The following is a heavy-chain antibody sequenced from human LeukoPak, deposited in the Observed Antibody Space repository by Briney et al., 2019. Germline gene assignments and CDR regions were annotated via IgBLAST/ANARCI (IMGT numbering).Heavy chain of an antibody. Sequence: SQTLSLTCTVSGGSISSGSYYWSWVRQPAGKGLEWIGRIYPSGSTNYNPSLKSRVTISVDTSKNQFSLKLSSVTAADTAVYNSAIDGRYSGSYTTNQWGQGSLATVSS. CDR3: AIDGRYSGSYTTNQ. J-gene: IGHJ4*02. V-gene: IGHV4-61*02. CDR1: GGSISSGSYY. CDR2: IYPSGST. D-gene: IGHD1-26*01.